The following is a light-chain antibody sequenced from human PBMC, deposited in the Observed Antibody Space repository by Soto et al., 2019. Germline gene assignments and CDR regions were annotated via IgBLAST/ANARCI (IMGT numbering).Light chain of an antibody. CDR3: QQRSNWPPGRT. V-gene: IGKV3-11*01. J-gene: IGKJ4*01. Sequence: EIVLTQSPATRSLSPGERATLSCRASQSVSSYLAWYQQKPGQAPRLLIYDASNRATGIPARFSGSGSGTDFTLTISSLEPEDFAVYYCQQRSNWPPGRTFGGGTKVEIK. CDR2: DAS. CDR1: QSVSSY.